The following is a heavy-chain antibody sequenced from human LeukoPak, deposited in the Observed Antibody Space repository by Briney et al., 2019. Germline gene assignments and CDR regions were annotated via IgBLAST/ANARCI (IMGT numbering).Heavy chain of an antibody. CDR3: ARPRGLGAEPNYFDY. V-gene: IGHV5-51*01. CDR1: GYSFTSYW. CDR2: IYPDDSDT. J-gene: IGHJ4*02. D-gene: IGHD3/OR15-3a*01. Sequence: ESLKISCKGSGYSFTSYWIGWVRQMPGKGLEWMGIIYPDDSDTRYSPSFQGQVTISADKSISAAYLQWSSLKASDTAMYYCARPRGLGAEPNYFDYWGQGTLVTVSS.